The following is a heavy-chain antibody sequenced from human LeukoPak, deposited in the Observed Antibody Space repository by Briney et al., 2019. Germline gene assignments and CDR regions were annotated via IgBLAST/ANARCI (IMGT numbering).Heavy chain of an antibody. D-gene: IGHD2/OR15-2a*01. Sequence: GRSLRLSCAASGFTFDDYAMHWVRQAPGKGLEWVSGISWNSGSIGYADSVKGRFTISRDNAKNSLYLQMNSLRAEDTALYYCAKATSPHLYGGMDVWGQGTTVTVSS. CDR1: GFTFDDYA. J-gene: IGHJ6*02. CDR3: AKATSPHLYGGMDV. V-gene: IGHV3-9*01. CDR2: ISWNSGSI.